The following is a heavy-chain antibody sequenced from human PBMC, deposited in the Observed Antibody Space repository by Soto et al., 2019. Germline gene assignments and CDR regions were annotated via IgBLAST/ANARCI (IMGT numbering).Heavy chain of an antibody. J-gene: IGHJ6*02. V-gene: IGHV3-23*01. D-gene: IGHD5-18*01. CDR3: AKGIVTAMEAYYYYGMDV. CDR1: GFTFSSYA. CDR2: ISGSGGST. Sequence: EVQLLESGGGLVQPGGSLRLSCAASGFTFSSYAMSLVRQAPGKGLEWVSAISGSGGSTYYADSVKGRFTISRDNSKNTLYRQMNSLRAEDTAVYYCAKGIVTAMEAYYYYGMDVLGQGTTVTVSS.